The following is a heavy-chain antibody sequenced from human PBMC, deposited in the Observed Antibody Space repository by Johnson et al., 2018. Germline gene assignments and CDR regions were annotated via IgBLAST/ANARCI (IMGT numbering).Heavy chain of an antibody. CDR3: AKSIVVVISGTYYMDV. V-gene: IGHV3-23*01. CDR2: ISGGGGST. CDR1: GLTFSSYA. Sequence: ELQLLESGGGLVQPGGSLRLSCVASGLTFSSYAMNWVRQAPGKGLEWVSVISGGGGSTYYADSVKGRFTISRDNSKNTLSLQMNSLRAGDTAVYYCAKSIVVVISGTYYMDVWGKGTTVTVSS. D-gene: IGHD3-22*01. J-gene: IGHJ6*03.